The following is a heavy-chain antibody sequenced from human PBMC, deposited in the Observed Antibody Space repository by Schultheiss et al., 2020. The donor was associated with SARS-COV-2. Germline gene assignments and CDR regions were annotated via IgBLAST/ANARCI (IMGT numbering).Heavy chain of an antibody. CDR1: GFSLSNARMG. CDR2: IYWNDDK. CDR3: ARTVYDSSGYSLYDAFDI. Sequence: SGPTLVKPTETLTLTCTVSGFSLSNARMGVSWIRQPPGKALEWLALIYWNDDKRYSPSLKSRLTITKDTSKNQVVLTMTNMDPVDTATYYCARTVYDSSGYSLYDAFDIWGKGTRVTV. D-gene: IGHD3-22*01. V-gene: IGHV2-5*01. J-gene: IGHJ3*02.